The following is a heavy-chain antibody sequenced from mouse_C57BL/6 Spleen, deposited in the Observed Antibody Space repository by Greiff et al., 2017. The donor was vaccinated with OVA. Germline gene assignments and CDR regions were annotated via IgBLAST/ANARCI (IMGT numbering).Heavy chain of an antibody. CDR1: GYSITSDY. CDR2: ISYSGST. V-gene: IGHV3-8*01. D-gene: IGHD2-5*01. J-gene: IGHJ2*01. CDR3: ARAYYSNCNYFDY. Sequence: EVKLMESGPGLAKPSQTLSLTCSVTGYSITSDYWNWIRKFPGNTLEYMGYISYSGSTSYNPSLKSRISITRDTSKNQYYLQLNSVTTEDTATYYCARAYYSNCNYFDYWGQGTTLTVSS.